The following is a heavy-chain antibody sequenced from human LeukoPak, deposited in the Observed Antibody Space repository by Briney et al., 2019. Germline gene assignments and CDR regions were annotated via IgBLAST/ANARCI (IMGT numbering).Heavy chain of an antibody. CDR3: ARATYYYDSSGYHAYYYYYYMDV. CDR1: GYTFTSYG. V-gene: IGHV1-46*01. J-gene: IGHJ6*03. Sequence: ASVKVSCKASGYTFTSYGISWVRQAPGQGLEWMGIINPSGGSTSYAQKFQGRVTMTRDMSTSTVYMELSSLSSEDTAVYYCARATYYYDSSGYHAYYYYYYMDVWGKGTTVTVSS. CDR2: INPSGGST. D-gene: IGHD3-22*01.